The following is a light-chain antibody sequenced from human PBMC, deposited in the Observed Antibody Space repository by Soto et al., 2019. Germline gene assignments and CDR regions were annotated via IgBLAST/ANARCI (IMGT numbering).Light chain of an antibody. CDR1: QSVSRY. CDR2: DAS. CDR3: QQSDTTPPIT. V-gene: IGKV1-39*01. Sequence: DVQMTQSPSSLSALVGDRVTITCRASQSVSRYLNWYQHKPGKAPKLLINDASNLRSGVPSRFSGSGSGTDFTLTIEGLEPDDFAVYYCQQSDTTPPITFGQGTRLEVK. J-gene: IGKJ5*01.